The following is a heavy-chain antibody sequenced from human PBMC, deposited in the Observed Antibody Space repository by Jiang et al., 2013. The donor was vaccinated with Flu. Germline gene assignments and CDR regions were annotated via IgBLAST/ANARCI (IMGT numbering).Heavy chain of an antibody. J-gene: IGHJ4*02. CDR1: GGSISSYY. V-gene: IGHV4-59*01. D-gene: IGHD3-22*01. CDR2: IYYSGST. Sequence: GPGLVKPSETLSLTCTVSGGSISSYYWSWIRQPPGKGLEWIGYIYYSGSTNYNPSLKSRVTISVDTSKNQFSLKLSSVTAADTAVYYCARCYYDSSGYYSVDYWGQGTLVTVSS. CDR3: ARCYYDSSGYYSVDY.